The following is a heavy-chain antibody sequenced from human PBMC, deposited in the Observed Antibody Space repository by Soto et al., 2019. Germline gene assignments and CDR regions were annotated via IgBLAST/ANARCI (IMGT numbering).Heavy chain of an antibody. CDR3: ARDRFPMGYCSSTSCLDAFDI. D-gene: IGHD2-2*01. CDR1: GFTFSSYS. Sequence: GGSLRLSCAASGFTFSSYSMNWVRQAPGKGLEWVSYISSSSSTIYYADSVKGRFTISRDNAKNSLYLQMNSLRAEDTAVYYCARDRFPMGYCSSTSCLDAFDIWGQGTMVTVSS. CDR2: ISSSSSTI. J-gene: IGHJ3*02. V-gene: IGHV3-48*01.